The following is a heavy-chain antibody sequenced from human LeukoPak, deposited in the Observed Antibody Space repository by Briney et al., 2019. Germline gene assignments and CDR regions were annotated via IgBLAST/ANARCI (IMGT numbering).Heavy chain of an antibody. D-gene: IGHD3-3*01. CDR1: GGTFSSYA. J-gene: IGHJ4*02. CDR3: ARNYDFWSGYSPGLD. CDR2: IIPIFGTA. Sequence: ASVKVSCKASGGTFSSYAISWVRQAPGQGLEWMGGIIPIFGTANYAQKFQGRVTITADESTSTAYMELSSLRSEDTAVYYCARNYDFWSGYSPGLDWGQGTLVTVSS. V-gene: IGHV1-69*13.